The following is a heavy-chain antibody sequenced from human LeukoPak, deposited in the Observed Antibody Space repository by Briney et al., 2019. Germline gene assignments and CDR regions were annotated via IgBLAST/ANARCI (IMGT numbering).Heavy chain of an antibody. CDR3: ARGLLEGTVIYFDY. V-gene: IGHV4-59*08. CDR1: GDSISSYY. Sequence: ETLSLTCTVSGDSISSYYWSWIRQPPGKGLEWIGYIYYSGSTNYNPSLKSRVTMSVDTSKNQFSLKLSSVTAADTAVYYCARGLLEGTVIYFDYWLWGTLLTVSS. CDR2: IYYSGST. D-gene: IGHD4-11*01. J-gene: IGHJ4*02.